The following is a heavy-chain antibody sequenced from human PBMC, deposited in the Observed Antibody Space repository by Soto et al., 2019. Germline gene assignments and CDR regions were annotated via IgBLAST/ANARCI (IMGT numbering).Heavy chain of an antibody. CDR1: GYTFTGYY. CDR2: INPNSGGT. D-gene: IGHD3-9*01. Sequence: ASVKVSCKASGYTFTGYYMHWVRQAPGQGLEWMGWINPNSGGTNYAQKFQGWVTMTRDTSISTAYMELSRLRSDDTAVYYCARASLSDILTGYYYYYYGMDVWGQGTTVTV. V-gene: IGHV1-2*04. CDR3: ARASLSDILTGYYYYYYGMDV. J-gene: IGHJ6*02.